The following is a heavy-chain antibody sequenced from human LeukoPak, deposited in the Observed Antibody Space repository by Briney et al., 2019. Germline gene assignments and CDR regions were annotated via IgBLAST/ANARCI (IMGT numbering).Heavy chain of an antibody. D-gene: IGHD3-3*02. CDR2: ISYDGSNK. CDR1: RFTFSSYA. J-gene: IGHJ3*02. V-gene: IGHV3-30-3*01. CDR3: ARELHLRPDAFDI. Sequence: PGGSLRLSCAASRFTFSSYAMHWVRQAPGKGLESVAVISYDGSNKYYADSVKGRFTISRDNSKNTLYLQMNSLRAEDTAVYYCARELHLRPDAFDIWGQGTMVTVSS.